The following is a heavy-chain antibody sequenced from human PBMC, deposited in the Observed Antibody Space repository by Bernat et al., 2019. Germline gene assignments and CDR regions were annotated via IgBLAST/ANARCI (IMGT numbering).Heavy chain of an antibody. CDR3: AREWRSTHGPDY. J-gene: IGHJ4*02. Sequence: EVQLVESGGALVQPGGSLRLSCAASGFSFSNYWMSWVRQAPGKGLEWVANIKQDGSEKNYVDSVKGRFTISRDNAKNSLYLQMNSLRAEDTAVYYCAREWRSTHGPDYWGQGTLVTVSS. CDR1: GFSFSNYW. V-gene: IGHV3-7*04. CDR2: IKQDGSEK. D-gene: IGHD6-13*01.